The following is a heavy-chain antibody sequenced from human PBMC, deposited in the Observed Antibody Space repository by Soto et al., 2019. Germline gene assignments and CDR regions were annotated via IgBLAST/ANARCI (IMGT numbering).Heavy chain of an antibody. CDR3: ARAIFSRRGSGYRYGGRGGADY. CDR2: IWYDGSNK. J-gene: IGHJ4*02. CDR1: GFTFSSYG. Sequence: QVQLVESGGGVVQPGRSLRLSCAASGFTFSSYGMHWVRQAPGKGLEWVAVIWYDGSNKYYADSVKGRFTISRDNSKNSLYLKMNSLRAEDTAVYYCARAIFSRRGSGYRYGGRGGADYWGQGTLVTVSS. D-gene: IGHD5-18*01. V-gene: IGHV3-33*01.